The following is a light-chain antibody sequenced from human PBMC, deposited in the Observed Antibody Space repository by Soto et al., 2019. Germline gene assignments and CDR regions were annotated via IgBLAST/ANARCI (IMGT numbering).Light chain of an antibody. CDR1: SSDVGAYNF. V-gene: IGLV2-14*03. J-gene: IGLJ2*01. CDR3: SSYTSSSTLV. CDR2: NVY. Sequence: QSVLTQPASVSGSPGQSITISCTGTSSDVGAYNFVSWHQQHPGKAPKLMIYNVYDRPSGISYRFSGSKSGNTASLTISGLQAEDEADYYCSSYTSSSTLVFGGGTKLTVL.